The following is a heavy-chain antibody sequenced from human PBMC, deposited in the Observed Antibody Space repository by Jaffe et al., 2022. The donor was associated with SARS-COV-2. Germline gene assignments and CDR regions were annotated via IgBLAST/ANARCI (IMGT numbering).Heavy chain of an antibody. CDR3: ARDPVYGGNSFGAFDI. CDR1: GGSISSGDYY. Sequence: QVQLQESGPGLVKPSQTLSLTCTVSGGSISSGDYYWSWIRQPPGKGLEWIGYIYYSGSTYYNPSLKSRVTISVDTSKNQFSLKLSSVTAADTAVYYCARDPVYGGNSFGAFDIWGQGTMVTVSS. V-gene: IGHV4-30-4*01. D-gene: IGHD4-17*01. J-gene: IGHJ3*02. CDR2: IYYSGST.